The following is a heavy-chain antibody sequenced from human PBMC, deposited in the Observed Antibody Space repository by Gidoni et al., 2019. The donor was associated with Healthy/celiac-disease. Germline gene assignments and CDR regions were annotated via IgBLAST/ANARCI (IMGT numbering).Heavy chain of an antibody. V-gene: IGHV1-69*01. CDR3: ATGYYDSSGYAPDY. Sequence: QVQLVQSGAEVTKPGSSVNVSCKASGATFSSYAISWVRQAPGQGREWMGGIIPIFGTANYAQKFQGRVTITADESTSTAYMELSSLRSEDTAAYYCATGYYDSSGYAPDYWGQGTLVTVSS. J-gene: IGHJ4*02. D-gene: IGHD3-22*01. CDR2: IIPIFGTA. CDR1: GATFSSYA.